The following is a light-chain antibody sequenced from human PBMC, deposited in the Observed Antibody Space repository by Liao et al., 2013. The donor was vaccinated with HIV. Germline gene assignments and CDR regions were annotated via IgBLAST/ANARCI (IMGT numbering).Light chain of an antibody. CDR3: QTWDNGSGL. V-gene: IGLV3-1*01. CDR2: QDS. CDR1: KLGDKY. Sequence: SYELTQPPSVSVSPGQTASITCSGDKLGDKYACWYQLKGGHPPVLVAYQDSKRPFDIPERFSASKSGNIATLTIRGTEIVDEADYFCQTWDNGSGLFGGGTKLTVL. J-gene: IGLJ2*01.